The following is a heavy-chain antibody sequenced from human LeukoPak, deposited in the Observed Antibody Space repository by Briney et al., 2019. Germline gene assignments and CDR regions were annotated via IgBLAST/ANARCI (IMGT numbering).Heavy chain of an antibody. D-gene: IGHD2-2*01. CDR2: IKSKTDGGTT. CDR1: GFTFSIAW. J-gene: IGHJ4*02. Sequence: GGSLRLSCAASGFTFSIAWMSWVRQAPGKGLEWVGRIKSKTDGGTTDYAAPVKGRFTISRDDSKNTLYLQMNSLKTEDTAVYYCTTGSNQDIVVVPAANWGQGTLVTVSS. CDR3: TTGSNQDIVVVPAAN. V-gene: IGHV3-15*01.